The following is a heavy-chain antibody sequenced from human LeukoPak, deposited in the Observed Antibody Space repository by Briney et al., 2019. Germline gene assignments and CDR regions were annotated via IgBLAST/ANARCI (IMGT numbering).Heavy chain of an antibody. CDR3: ARDRYSSSWVAGYYYMDV. Sequence: PSETLSLTCTVSGGSISSYYWSWIRQPAGKGLEWIGRIYTSGSTNYNPSLKSRVTMSVDTSKNQFSLKLSSVTAADTAVYYCARDRYSSSWVAGYYYMDVWGKGTTVTVSS. CDR1: GGSISSYY. D-gene: IGHD6-13*01. J-gene: IGHJ6*03. V-gene: IGHV4-4*07. CDR2: IYTSGST.